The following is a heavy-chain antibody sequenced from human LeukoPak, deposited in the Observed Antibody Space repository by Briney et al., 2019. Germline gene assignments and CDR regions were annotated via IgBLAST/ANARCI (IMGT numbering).Heavy chain of an antibody. J-gene: IGHJ4*02. V-gene: IGHV3-74*01. CDR1: GFSFSIHW. Sequence: GGSLRLSCAASGFSFSIHWVHWVRQAPGKGLVWVSRISDDGSYTSNVDSVKGRFTISRDNVNNMLYLHMNSLRAEDTAVYYCASFGISWRSSYWGQGTLVTVSS. CDR3: ASFGISWRSSY. D-gene: IGHD2-21*01. CDR2: ISDDGSYT.